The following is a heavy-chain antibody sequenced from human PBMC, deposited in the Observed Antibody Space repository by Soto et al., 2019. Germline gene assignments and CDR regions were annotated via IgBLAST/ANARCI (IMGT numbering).Heavy chain of an antibody. CDR2: ISYDGSNK. CDR1: GFTFSSYA. D-gene: IGHD2-21*02. J-gene: IGHJ4*02. Sequence: QVQLVASGGGVVQPGRSLRLSCAASGFTFSSYAMHWVRQAPGKGLEWVAVISYDGSNKYYADSVKGRFTISRNNSKNTLYLQMNSLRAEDTAVNYCARDNCGGDCPLDYWGQGTLVTVSS. CDR3: ARDNCGGDCPLDY. V-gene: IGHV3-30-3*01.